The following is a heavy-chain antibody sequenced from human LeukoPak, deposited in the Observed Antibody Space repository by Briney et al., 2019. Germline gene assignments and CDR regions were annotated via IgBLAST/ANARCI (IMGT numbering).Heavy chain of an antibody. V-gene: IGHV3-23*01. CDR1: GLTFSSYA. J-gene: IGHJ4*02. CDR2: ISGSGGST. D-gene: IGHD3-22*01. Sequence: GASLRLSCPASGLTFSSYAMSSVRQAPGKGLEWVSAISGSGGSTYYADSVKGRFTISRDNSKNTLYLQMNSLRAEDTAVYYCAIAAGTYYYDSTEHAPFDYWGQGTLVTVSS. CDR3: AIAAGTYYYDSTEHAPFDY.